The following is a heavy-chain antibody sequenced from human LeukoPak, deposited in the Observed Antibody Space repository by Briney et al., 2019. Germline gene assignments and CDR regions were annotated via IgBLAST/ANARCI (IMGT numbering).Heavy chain of an antibody. CDR3: AVGHYYHSSGYLFDS. CDR1: GGSISSGSYY. V-gene: IGHV4-30-4*01. Sequence: PSQTLSLTCTVSGGSISSGSYYWSWIRQPPGKGLEYIGYIYYSGSTYYNPSLKSRITISVDTSKNQFSLKLSSVPAADTAVYYCAVGHYYHSSGYLFDSWGQGTLVTVSS. CDR2: IYYSGST. J-gene: IGHJ4*02. D-gene: IGHD3-22*01.